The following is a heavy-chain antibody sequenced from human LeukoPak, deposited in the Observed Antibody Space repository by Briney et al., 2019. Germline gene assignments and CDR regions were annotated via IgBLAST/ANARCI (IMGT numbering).Heavy chain of an antibody. D-gene: IGHD3-16*02. CDR3: ARDSGDYVWGSYRHDAFDI. Sequence: GGSLRLSCAASGFTFSDYYMSWVRQAPGKGLEWVANIKQDGSEKYYVDSVKGRFTISRDSAKNSLSLQMNSLRAEDTAVYYCARDSGDYVWGSYRHDAFDIWGQGTMVTVSS. J-gene: IGHJ3*02. CDR2: IKQDGSEK. V-gene: IGHV3-7*01. CDR1: GFTFSDYY.